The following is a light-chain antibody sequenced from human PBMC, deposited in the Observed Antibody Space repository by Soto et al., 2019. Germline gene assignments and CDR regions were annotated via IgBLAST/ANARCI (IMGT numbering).Light chain of an antibody. CDR1: QSVGRW. CDR3: QQYNTYPIT. J-gene: IGKJ5*01. CDR2: DAS. Sequence: DIPMTQSPSTLSASVGDRVTITCRASQSVGRWLAWYQQKPGTAPQLLIYDASTLDSGVPSRFSGSGSGTEFTLTISSLHPDDFATFFCQQYNTYPITFGQGTRLEIK. V-gene: IGKV1-5*01.